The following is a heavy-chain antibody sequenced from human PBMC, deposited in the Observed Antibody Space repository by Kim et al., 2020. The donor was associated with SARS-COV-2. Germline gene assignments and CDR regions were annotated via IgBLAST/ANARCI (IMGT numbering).Heavy chain of an antibody. CDR3: AFGSGWYAPFDS. CDR1: GASFGTYY. J-gene: IGHJ4*02. Sequence: SETLSLTCAVSGASFGTYYWSWIRQSPGKGLEWIGEINHTGSFTYNPSLKSRVTISADTSKNQFSLKLTSVTAADTALYFCAFGSGWYAPFDSWGQGTLVTVSS. CDR2: INHTGSF. D-gene: IGHD6-19*01. V-gene: IGHV4-34*01.